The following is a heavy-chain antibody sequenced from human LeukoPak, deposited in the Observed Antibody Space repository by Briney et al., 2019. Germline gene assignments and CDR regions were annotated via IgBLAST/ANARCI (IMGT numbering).Heavy chain of an antibody. D-gene: IGHD3-3*01. CDR3: TRYYDFWSGYYQMADFDY. Sequence: GGSLRLSCAASGFTFSNYAMSWVRQAPGKGLEWVSSISSSSSYIYYADSVKGRFTISRDNAKNSLYLQMNSLRAEDTAVYYCTRYYDFWSGYYQMADFDYWGQGTLVTVSS. CDR2: ISSSSSYI. J-gene: IGHJ4*02. CDR1: GFTFSNYA. V-gene: IGHV3-21*01.